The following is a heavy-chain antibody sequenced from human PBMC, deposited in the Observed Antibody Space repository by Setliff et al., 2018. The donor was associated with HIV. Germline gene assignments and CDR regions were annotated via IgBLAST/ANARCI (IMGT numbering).Heavy chain of an antibody. CDR3: AAFFVTPMTTQDF. V-gene: IGHV4-34*01. D-gene: IGHD4-4*01. J-gene: IGHJ4*02. CDR2: IHHTGYI. CDR1: GGPSTDHY. Sequence: PSETLSLTCAVYGGPSTDHYRNWIRQSPGMGLEWIAEIHHTGYINYNPSLRSRVSVSRDMSSNQFSLRLSSVTAADAAVYYCAAFFVTPMTTQDFWGQGTLVTVSS.